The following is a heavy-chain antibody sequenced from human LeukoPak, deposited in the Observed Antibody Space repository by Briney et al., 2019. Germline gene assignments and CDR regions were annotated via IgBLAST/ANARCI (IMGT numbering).Heavy chain of an antibody. Sequence: GGSLRLSCAASGFTFSSYAMSWVRQAPGKGLEWVSAISGSGGSTYYADSVKGRFTISRDNSKNTLYLQMNSLRAEDTAVHYCAKEDSGSYFAARKYNWFDPWGQGTLVTVSS. CDR1: GFTFSSYA. CDR2: ISGSGGST. CDR3: AKEDSGSYFAARKYNWFDP. D-gene: IGHD1-26*01. J-gene: IGHJ5*02. V-gene: IGHV3-23*01.